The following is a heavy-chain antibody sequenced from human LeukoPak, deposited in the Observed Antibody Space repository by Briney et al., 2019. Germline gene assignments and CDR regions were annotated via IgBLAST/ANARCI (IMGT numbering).Heavy chain of an antibody. CDR2: IRSKANSYAT. V-gene: IGHV3-73*01. CDR3: TRHPGLTYYYDSSGYPDFDP. J-gene: IGHJ5*02. Sequence: PGGSLRLSCAASGITFSGSATHWVRQASGKGLEWVGRIRSKANSYATAYAASVKGRFTISRDDSKNTAYLQMNSLKTEDTAVYYCTRHPGLTYYYDSSGYPDFDPWGQGTLVTVSS. D-gene: IGHD3-22*01. CDR1: GITFSGSA.